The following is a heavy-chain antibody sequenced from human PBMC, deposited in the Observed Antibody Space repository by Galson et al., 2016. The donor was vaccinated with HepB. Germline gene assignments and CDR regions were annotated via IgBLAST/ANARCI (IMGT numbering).Heavy chain of an antibody. V-gene: IGHV3-9*01. Sequence: SLRLSCAASGFTFDDYAMHWVRQVPGKGLEWLSGISWNSESTGYADSVKGRFTISRDNAKNSLYLQMNSLTTEDTAFYYCAKEGKSRHNWNRDAFDIWGQGTMVTVSS. J-gene: IGHJ3*02. CDR1: GFTFDDYA. CDR2: ISWNSEST. CDR3: AKEGKSRHNWNRDAFDI. D-gene: IGHD1-20*01.